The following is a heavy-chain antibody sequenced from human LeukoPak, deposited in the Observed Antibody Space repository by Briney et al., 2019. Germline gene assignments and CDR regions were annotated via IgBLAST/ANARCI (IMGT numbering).Heavy chain of an antibody. V-gene: IGHV3-11*01. Sequence: GGSLRLSCAASGFKFRDYYMSWIRQAPGKGLEWISYISMSGSVIQYSGSVKGRFTTSRDNVKNSLHLQMDSLRVDDTAVYYCARGGWSRGWFDPWGQGTLVSVSS. CDR3: ARGGWSRGWFDP. CDR2: ISMSGSVI. J-gene: IGHJ5*02. CDR1: GFKFRDYY. D-gene: IGHD3-22*01.